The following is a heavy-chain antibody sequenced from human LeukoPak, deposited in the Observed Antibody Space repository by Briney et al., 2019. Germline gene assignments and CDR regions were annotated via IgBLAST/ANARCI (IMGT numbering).Heavy chain of an antibody. J-gene: IGHJ5*02. V-gene: IGHV4-34*01. Sequence: PSETLSLTCAVYGGSFSGYYWSWIRQPPGKGLEWIGEINHSGSTNYNPSLKSRVTISVDTSKNQFPLKLSSVTAADTAVYYCAREKLLWFGLDPWGQGTLVTVSS. CDR1: GGSFSGYY. D-gene: IGHD3-10*01. CDR2: INHSGST. CDR3: AREKLLWFGLDP.